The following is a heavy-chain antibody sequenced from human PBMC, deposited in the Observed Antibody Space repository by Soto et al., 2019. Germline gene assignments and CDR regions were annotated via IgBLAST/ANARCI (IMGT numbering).Heavy chain of an antibody. CDR3: AKPSQGGAGSFDY. Sequence: QVQLVESGGGVVQPGRSLRLSCAASGFTFSSYGMHWVRQAPGKELEWVAVISYDGSNKYYADSVKGRFTISRDNSKNTLYLQMNSLRAEDTAVYYCAKPSQGGAGSFDYWGQGTLVTVSS. D-gene: IGHD6-19*01. J-gene: IGHJ4*02. V-gene: IGHV3-30*18. CDR2: ISYDGSNK. CDR1: GFTFSSYG.